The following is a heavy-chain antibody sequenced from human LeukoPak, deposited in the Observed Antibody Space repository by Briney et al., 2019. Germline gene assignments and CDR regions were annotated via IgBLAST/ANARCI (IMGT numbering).Heavy chain of an antibody. CDR3: ARVHELYRDY. CDR2: ISSGSSYK. D-gene: IGHD2-8*01. Sequence: GGSLRLSCAASGFTFSSYTMNWVRQAPGRGLEGVSSISSGSSYKYYADSVKGRFTIFRDNAKNSLYLQMNSLRADDTAVYYCARVHELYRDYWGQGTLVTVSS. CDR1: GFTFSSYT. J-gene: IGHJ4*02. V-gene: IGHV3-21*01.